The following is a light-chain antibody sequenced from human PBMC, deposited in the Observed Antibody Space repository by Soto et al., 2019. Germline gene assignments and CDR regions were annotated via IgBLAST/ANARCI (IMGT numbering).Light chain of an antibody. CDR1: QSLSGNN. CDR3: QQSSTSPFT. Sequence: EIVLTQSPGTLSLSPGERATLSCRASQSLSGNNLAWYQQKPGQAPRLLIYDASTRATGIPDRFSGSGSGSYFIFTLSRLEPEDFAAYYCQQSSTSPFTFGQGSNLEIK. V-gene: IGKV3-20*01. J-gene: IGKJ2*01. CDR2: DAS.